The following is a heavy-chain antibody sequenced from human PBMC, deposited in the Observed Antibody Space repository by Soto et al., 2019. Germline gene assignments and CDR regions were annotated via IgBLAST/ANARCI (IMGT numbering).Heavy chain of an antibody. V-gene: IGHV3-7*01. J-gene: IGHJ4*02. D-gene: IGHD2-21*01. CDR1: GFTFRPYW. CDR3: ATSVI. Sequence: EVQLVESGGGLVQPGGSLRLSCTASGFTFRPYWMNWVRQAPGKGLEWVASIKGDGSEKYYVDPVKGRFSISRDNARNSLYLQMNSLRAEDTAVYYCATSVIRGQGALVTVSS. CDR2: IKGDGSEK.